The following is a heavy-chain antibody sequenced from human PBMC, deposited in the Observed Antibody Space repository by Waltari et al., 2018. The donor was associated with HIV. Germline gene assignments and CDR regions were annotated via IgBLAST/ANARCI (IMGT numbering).Heavy chain of an antibody. CDR3: ASEQYSSDWYDNS. CDR2: INDGNGKT. Sequence: QVQLVQSGAEVKKPGASVKVSCKASGHTFTRYALHWVRQAPGQRLEWMGWINDGNGKTEYAQQFKGRVTITRDTSASTAYMELSSLRSEDTAVYYCASEQYSSDWYDNSWGQGTLVTVSS. J-gene: IGHJ4*02. V-gene: IGHV1-3*01. D-gene: IGHD6-19*01. CDR1: GHTFTRYA.